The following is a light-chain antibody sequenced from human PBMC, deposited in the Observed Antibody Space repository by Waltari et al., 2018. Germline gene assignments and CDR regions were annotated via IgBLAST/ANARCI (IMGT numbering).Light chain of an antibody. CDR3: RVWDTRRDHPV. CDR1: NIGDKR. J-gene: IGLJ3*02. Sequence: SYVLTQPPSESVAPGQPAHIPCLGNNIGDKRVHWFRQKAGQAPVLVIYDDSDRPSGIPERFSGSNSGDTATLTISRVEAGDEAAYFCRVWDTRRDHPVFGGGTKLTVL. V-gene: IGLV3-21*02. CDR2: DDS.